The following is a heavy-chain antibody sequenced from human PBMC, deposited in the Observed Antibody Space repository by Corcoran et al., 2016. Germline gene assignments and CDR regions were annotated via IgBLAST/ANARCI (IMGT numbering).Heavy chain of an antibody. CDR1: GYTFTSYG. CDR2: ISAYNGNT. CDR3: ARDNVGGKGGTMIGVVIGNFDY. V-gene: IGHV1-18*01. J-gene: IGHJ4*02. D-gene: IGHD3-22*01. Sequence: QVQLVQSGAEVKKPGASVKVSCKASGYTFTSYGISWVRQAPGQGLEWMGWISAYNGNTNYAQKLQGRVTMTTDTSTSTAYMELRSRRSDDTAVYYCARDNVGGKGGTMIGVVIGNFDYWGQGTLVTVSS.